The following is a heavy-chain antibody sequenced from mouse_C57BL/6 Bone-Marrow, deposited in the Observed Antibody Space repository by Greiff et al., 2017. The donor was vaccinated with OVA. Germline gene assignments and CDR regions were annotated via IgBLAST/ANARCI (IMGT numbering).Heavy chain of an antibody. J-gene: IGHJ1*03. CDR3: ARVIYPSSWYFDV. Sequence: EVQVVESEGGLVQPGSSMKLSCTASGFTFSDYYMAWVRQVPEKGLEWVANINYDGSSTYYLDSLKSRFIISRDNAKNILYLQMSSLKSEDTATYYCARVIYPSSWYFDVWGTGTTVTVSS. CDR1: GFTFSDYY. D-gene: IGHD1-1*01. V-gene: IGHV5-16*01. CDR2: INYDGSST.